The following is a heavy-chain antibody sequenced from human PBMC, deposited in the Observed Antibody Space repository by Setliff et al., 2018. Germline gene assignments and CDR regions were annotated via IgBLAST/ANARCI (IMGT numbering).Heavy chain of an antibody. J-gene: IGHJ3*02. Sequence: ASVKVSCKTSGYMFTTYGISWVRQDPGQGLEWMGWIRVYDGYTDYAQKFQGRVTMTKDTSTSTAYMEVRSLRSDDTAVYYCARAPGTVVVPASRSAFDIWGQGTMVTVSS. CDR1: GYMFTTYG. V-gene: IGHV1-18*01. CDR2: IRVYDGYT. CDR3: ARAPGTVVVPASRSAFDI. D-gene: IGHD2-2*01.